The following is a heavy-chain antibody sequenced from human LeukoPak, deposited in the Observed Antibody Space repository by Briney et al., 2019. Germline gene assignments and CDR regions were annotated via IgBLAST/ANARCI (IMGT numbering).Heavy chain of an antibody. V-gene: IGHV4-59*01. Sequence: MSSETLSLTCTVSGGSISSYYWSWIRQPPGKGLERIGYIYYSGSTNYNPSLKSRVTISVDTSKNQFSLKLSSVTAADAAVYYCARDTGVWFDPWGQGTLVTVSS. D-gene: IGHD1-14*01. CDR2: IYYSGST. J-gene: IGHJ5*02. CDR1: GGSISSYY. CDR3: ARDTGVWFDP.